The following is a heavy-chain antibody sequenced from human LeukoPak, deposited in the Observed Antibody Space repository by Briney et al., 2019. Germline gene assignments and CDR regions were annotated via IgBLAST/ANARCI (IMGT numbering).Heavy chain of an antibody. CDR3: ARRIAAAGNEYFQH. J-gene: IGHJ1*01. Sequence: SVKDSCKASGGTFSSYAISRVRQAPGQGLEWMGGIIPIFGTANYAQKFQGRVTITTDESTRTAHMELSSLSSEDTAVYYCARRIAAAGNEYFQHWGQGTLVTVSS. CDR1: GGTFSSYA. V-gene: IGHV1-69*05. CDR2: IIPIFGTA. D-gene: IGHD6-13*01.